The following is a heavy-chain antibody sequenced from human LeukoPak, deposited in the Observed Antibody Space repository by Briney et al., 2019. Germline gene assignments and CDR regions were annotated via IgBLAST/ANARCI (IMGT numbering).Heavy chain of an antibody. Sequence: GASVNVSCKASGYTFTGYYMHWVRQAPGQGLEWMGWINPNSGGPNYAQKFQGRVTMTRDTSISTAYMELSRLRSDDTAVDYCARDDYSNYVTYDYWGQGTLVTVSS. CDR2: INPNSGGP. CDR3: ARDDYSNYVTYDY. CDR1: GYTFTGYY. D-gene: IGHD4-11*01. J-gene: IGHJ4*02. V-gene: IGHV1-2*02.